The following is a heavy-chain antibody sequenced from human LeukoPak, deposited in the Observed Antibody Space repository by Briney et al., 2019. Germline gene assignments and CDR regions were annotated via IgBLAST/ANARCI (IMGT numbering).Heavy chain of an antibody. J-gene: IGHJ4*02. Sequence: GGSLRLSCAASGLTFSTYWMHWVRQDPGKGLVWVSRISSDASITSYADPVKGRFTISRDNAKNTLYLQMNSLRAEDTAVYYCARMYSSWYADYWGQGTLVTVSS. CDR3: ARMYSSWYADY. CDR2: ISSDASIT. CDR1: GLTFSTYW. V-gene: IGHV3-74*01. D-gene: IGHD6-13*01.